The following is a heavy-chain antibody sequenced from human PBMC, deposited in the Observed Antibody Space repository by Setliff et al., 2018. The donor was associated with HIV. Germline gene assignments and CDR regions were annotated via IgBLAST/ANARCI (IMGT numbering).Heavy chain of an antibody. D-gene: IGHD1-26*01. CDR3: ARDRYSRSSTDY. Sequence: PGGSLRLSCAASGFTFSSYSMNWVRQAPGKGLEWVSYISSSSSYTHYADSVKGRFTISRDNVKNSLYLQMNSLRAEDTAVYYCARDRYSRSSTDYWGQGTLVTV. V-gene: IGHV3-21*01. J-gene: IGHJ4*02. CDR1: GFTFSSYS. CDR2: ISSSSSYT.